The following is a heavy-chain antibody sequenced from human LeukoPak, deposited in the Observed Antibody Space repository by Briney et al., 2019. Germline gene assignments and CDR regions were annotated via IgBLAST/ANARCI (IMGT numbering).Heavy chain of an antibody. CDR2: ISGSGGST. D-gene: IGHD4-17*01. CDR1: GFTFSSYA. Sequence: GGSLRLSCAASGFTFSSYAMNWVRQAPGKGLEWVPTISGSGGSTFYADSVKGRFTISRDNSKNTLYLQMNSLRAEDTAVYYCAKGSTVTAYRFDYWGQGTLVTVSS. J-gene: IGHJ4*02. V-gene: IGHV3-23*01. CDR3: AKGSTVTAYRFDY.